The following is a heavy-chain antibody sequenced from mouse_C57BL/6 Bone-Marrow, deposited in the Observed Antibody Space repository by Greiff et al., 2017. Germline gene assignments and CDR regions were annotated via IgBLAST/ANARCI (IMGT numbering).Heavy chain of an antibody. CDR3: ARASDGYYYAMDY. V-gene: IGHV1-55*01. CDR1: GYTFTSYW. CDR2: IYPGSGST. D-gene: IGHD2-3*01. J-gene: IGHJ4*01. Sequence: QVQLQQPGAELVKPGASVKMSCKASGYTFTSYWITWVKQRPGQGLEWIGDIYPGSGSTNYNEKFKSKATLTVDTSSSTAYMQLSSLTSEDSAVYYCARASDGYYYAMDYWGKGTSVTVSS.